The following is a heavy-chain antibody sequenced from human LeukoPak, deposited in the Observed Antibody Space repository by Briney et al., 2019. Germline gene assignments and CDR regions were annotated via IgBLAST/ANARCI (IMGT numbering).Heavy chain of an antibody. J-gene: IGHJ4*02. CDR2: IYNSGST. CDR3: ARKDGDG. V-gene: IGHV4-59*01. CDR1: GGSISGYY. Sequence: SETLSLTCSVSGGSISGYYLNWIRQPPGEGLEWIGHIYNSGSTNYNPSLRGRVTISLDTSKNQVSLKLSSVTAADTAMYYCARKDGDGWGQGTLVTVSS. D-gene: IGHD5-24*01.